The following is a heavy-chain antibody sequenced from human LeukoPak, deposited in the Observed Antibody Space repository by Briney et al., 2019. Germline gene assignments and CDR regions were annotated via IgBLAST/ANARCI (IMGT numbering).Heavy chain of an antibody. J-gene: IGHJ4*02. CDR2: ISSSSSYI. CDR3: ARAPEWWTMVRALNDY. Sequence: KPGGSLRLSCAASGFTFSSYSMNWVRQAPGKGLEWVSSISSSSSYIYYADSVKGRFTISRDNAKNSLYLQITSLRAEDTAVYYCARAPEWWTMVRALNDYRGQGTLVTVSS. V-gene: IGHV3-21*01. CDR1: GFTFSSYS. D-gene: IGHD3-10*01.